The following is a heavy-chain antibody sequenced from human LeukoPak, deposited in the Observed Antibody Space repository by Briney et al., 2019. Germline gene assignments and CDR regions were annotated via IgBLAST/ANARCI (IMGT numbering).Heavy chain of an antibody. Sequence: SETLSLTCAVSGGSISSSNWWSWVRQPPGKGLEWIGEIYHSGSTNYNPSLKSRLTMSVDMSKNQFSLKLNSVTAADTAVYYCARDQGSGWYDYWGQGTLVTVSS. CDR1: GGSISSSNW. J-gene: IGHJ4*02. V-gene: IGHV4-4*02. CDR3: ARDQGSGWYDY. CDR2: IYHSGST. D-gene: IGHD6-19*01.